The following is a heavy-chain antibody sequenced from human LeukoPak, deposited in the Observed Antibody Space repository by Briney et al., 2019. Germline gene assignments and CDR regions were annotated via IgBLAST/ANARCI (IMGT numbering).Heavy chain of an antibody. CDR1: GCSISSGYY. Sequence: SETLSLTCTVSGCSISSGYYWGWIRQPPGKGLEWIGCIYHSGSTNYNPSLKSRVTISVDTSKNQFSLKLSSVTAADTAVYYCARGLGVRFLLVRFDPWGQGTLVTVSS. V-gene: IGHV4-38-2*02. D-gene: IGHD3-3*01. CDR3: ARGLGVRFLLVRFDP. J-gene: IGHJ5*02. CDR2: IYHSGST.